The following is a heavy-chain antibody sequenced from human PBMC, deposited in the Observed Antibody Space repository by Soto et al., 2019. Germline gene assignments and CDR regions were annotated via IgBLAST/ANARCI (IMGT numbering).Heavy chain of an antibody. D-gene: IGHD1-26*01. CDR1: VFAFSIYG. Sequence: QVQLVESGGGVVQPGRSLRLSCAASVFAFSIYGMHWVRHAPGKGLEWVAMISFDGSEKYYTDSVKGRFHISRDSSKNTMYLQMDSLRVEDTAVYYCARDRRLYYSDAFDIWGQGTTVTVSS. CDR2: ISFDGSEK. V-gene: IGHV3-30*03. J-gene: IGHJ3*02. CDR3: ARDRRLYYSDAFDI.